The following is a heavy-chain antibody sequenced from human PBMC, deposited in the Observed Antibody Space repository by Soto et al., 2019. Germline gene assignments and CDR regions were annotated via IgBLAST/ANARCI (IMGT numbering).Heavy chain of an antibody. CDR1: GFTFSSYS. CDR3: ARGEMAGYYYYGMDV. Sequence: GGSLRLSCAASGFTFSSYSMNWVRQAPGKGLEWVAVISYDGSNKYYADSVKGRFTISRDNSKNTLYLQMNSLRAEDTAVYYCARGEMAGYYYYGMDVWGQGTTVTVSS. D-gene: IGHD1-26*01. J-gene: IGHJ6*02. V-gene: IGHV3-30*03. CDR2: ISYDGSNK.